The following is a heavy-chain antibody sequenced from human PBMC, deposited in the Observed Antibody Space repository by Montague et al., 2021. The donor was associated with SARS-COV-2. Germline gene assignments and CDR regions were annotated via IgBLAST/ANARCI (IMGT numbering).Heavy chain of an antibody. CDR1: DFTFRNFH. CDR3: ARDMAVVPNGYFDY. Sequence: SLRLSCAASDFTFRNFHMHWVRQAPGKGLEWVAIISFNGNDKFYADSVKGRFTASRDKSKSTLYLQLNSLRPEDTALYFCARDMAVVPNGYFDYWGQGTLVTVSA. J-gene: IGHJ4*02. V-gene: IGHV3-30-3*01. CDR2: ISFNGNDK. D-gene: IGHD4-23*01.